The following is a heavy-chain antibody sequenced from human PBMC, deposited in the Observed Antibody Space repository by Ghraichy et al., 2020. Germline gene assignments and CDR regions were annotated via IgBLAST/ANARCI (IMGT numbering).Heavy chain of an antibody. J-gene: IGHJ5*02. D-gene: IGHD2-2*01. CDR2: INHSGST. CDR3: ARGRLYCSSTSCAAASWFDP. Sequence: SETLSLTCAVYGGSFSGYYWSWIRQPPGKGLEWIGEINHSGSTNYNPSLKSRVTISVDTSKNQFSLKLSSVTAADTAVYYCARGRLYCSSTSCAAASWFDPWGQGTLVTVSS. CDR1: GGSFSGYY. V-gene: IGHV4-34*01.